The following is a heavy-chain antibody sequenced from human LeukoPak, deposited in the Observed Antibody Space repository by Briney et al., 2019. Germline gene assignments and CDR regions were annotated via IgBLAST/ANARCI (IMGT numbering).Heavy chain of an antibody. V-gene: IGHV3-23*01. CDR3: ARDLSYDSSGYYD. Sequence: GGSLRLSCAAAGFTFSRYGMSWVRQAPGKGLEWVSAISGGGGSTYCADSVKGRFTISRDNSKNTLFLQMNSLRAEDTALYYCARDLSYDSSGYYDWGQGTLVTVSS. CDR1: GFTFSRYG. D-gene: IGHD3-22*01. J-gene: IGHJ4*02. CDR2: ISGGGGST.